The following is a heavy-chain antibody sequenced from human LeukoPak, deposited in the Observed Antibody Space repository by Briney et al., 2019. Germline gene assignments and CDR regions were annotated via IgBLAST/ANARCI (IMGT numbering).Heavy chain of an antibody. CDR3: AGGTVVTSGFDY. CDR1: GGSISSSSYY. V-gene: IGHV4-39*07. CDR2: IDYGGST. J-gene: IGHJ4*02. D-gene: IGHD4-23*01. Sequence: SETLSLTCTVSGGSISSSSYYWGWLRQPPGTGLEWIGSIDYGGSTYYSPSVKSRASISPDTSKIQVSLKLSSVTAADTAVYYCAGGTVVTSGFDYWGQGTLVTVSS.